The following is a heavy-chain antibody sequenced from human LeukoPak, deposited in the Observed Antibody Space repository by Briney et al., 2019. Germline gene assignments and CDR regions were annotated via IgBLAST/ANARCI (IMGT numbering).Heavy chain of an antibody. V-gene: IGHV4-39*07. CDR2: IYYSGST. CDR1: GGSISSYY. D-gene: IGHD6-25*01. Sequence: SETLSLTCTVSGGSISSYYWGWIRQPPGKGLEWIGSIYYSGSTYYNPSLKSRVTISVDTSKNQFSLKLSSVTAADTAVYYASAAYYYYMDVWGKGTTVTVSS. CDR3: SAAYYYYMDV. J-gene: IGHJ6*03.